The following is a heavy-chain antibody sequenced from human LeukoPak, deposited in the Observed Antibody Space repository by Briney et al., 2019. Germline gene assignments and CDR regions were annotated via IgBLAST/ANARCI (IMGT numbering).Heavy chain of an antibody. Sequence: PSETLSLTCTVSGGSISSYYWSWIRQPPGKGLEWIGYIYYSGSTNYNPSLKSRVTISVDTSKNQFSLKLSSVTAADTAVYYCARAGSSWYEPFDPWGQGTLVTVSS. CDR1: GGSISSYY. D-gene: IGHD6-13*01. V-gene: IGHV4-59*01. J-gene: IGHJ5*02. CDR3: ARAGSSWYEPFDP. CDR2: IYYSGST.